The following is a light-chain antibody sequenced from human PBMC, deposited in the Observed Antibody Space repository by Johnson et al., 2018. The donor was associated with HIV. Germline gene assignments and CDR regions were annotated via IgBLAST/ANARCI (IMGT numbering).Light chain of an antibody. V-gene: IGLV1-51*02. CDR3: GTWDSSLSTGV. Sequence: QSVLTQPPSVSAAPGQKVTISCSGSSSNIGNNYVSWYQQVPGTAPKLLIYENNKRPSGIPDRFSGSRSGTSATLGITGLPTGDEADYFCGTWDSSLSTGVFGTGTEVTVL. J-gene: IGLJ1*01. CDR2: ENN. CDR1: SSNIGNNY.